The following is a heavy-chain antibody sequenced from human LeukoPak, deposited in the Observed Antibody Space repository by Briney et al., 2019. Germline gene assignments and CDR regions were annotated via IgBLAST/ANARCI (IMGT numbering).Heavy chain of an antibody. CDR3: ASLYGSGSYFDY. D-gene: IGHD3-10*01. Sequence: ASVKVSCKASGGTFSSYAISWVRQAPGHGLEWMGRIIPIFGTANYAQKFQGRVTITTDESTSTAYMELSSLRSEDTAVYYCASLYGSGSYFDYWGQGTLVTVSS. J-gene: IGHJ4*02. CDR2: IIPIFGTA. V-gene: IGHV1-69*05. CDR1: GGTFSSYA.